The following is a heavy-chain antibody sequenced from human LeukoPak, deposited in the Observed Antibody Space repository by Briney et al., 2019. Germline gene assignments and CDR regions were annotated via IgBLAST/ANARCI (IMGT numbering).Heavy chain of an antibody. CDR1: GASISSND. Sequence: SETLSLTCTVSGASISSNDWTWIRQPAGKGLEWIGVVYASGSTIYNPSLKSRVTMSVDTSKNLFSLKLSSVTAADTAVYYCAREADVFDIWGQGTMVTVSS. V-gene: IGHV4-4*07. J-gene: IGHJ3*02. CDR3: AREADVFDI. CDR2: VYASGST.